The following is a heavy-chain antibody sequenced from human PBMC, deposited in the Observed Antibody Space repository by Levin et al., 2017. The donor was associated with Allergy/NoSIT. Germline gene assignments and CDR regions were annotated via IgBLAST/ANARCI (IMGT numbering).Heavy chain of an antibody. D-gene: IGHD6-13*01. CDR2: ISWNSGSI. V-gene: IGHV3-9*01. CDR3: AKDINSRFGSSWYYRAFDY. J-gene: IGHJ4*02. CDR1: GFTFDDYA. Sequence: GGSLRLSCAASGFTFDDYAMHWVRQAPGKGLEWVSGISWNSGSIGYADSVKGRFTISRDNAKNSLYLQMNSLRAEDTALYYCAKDINSRFGSSWYYRAFDYWGQGTLVTVSS.